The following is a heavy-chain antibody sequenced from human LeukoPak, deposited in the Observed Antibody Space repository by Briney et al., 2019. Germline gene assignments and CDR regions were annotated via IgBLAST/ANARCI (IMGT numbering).Heavy chain of an antibody. Sequence: PGGSLRLSCAASGFAVSSNYMSWVRQTPGKGLEWVSLVYSNGDTHHADSVKGRFTISRDNSKNTLNLQMNNLRVDDTGVYYCTTRLFWGQGTLVTDSS. CDR1: GFAVSSNY. J-gene: IGHJ1*01. CDR3: TTRLF. CDR2: VYSNGDT. V-gene: IGHV3-66*04.